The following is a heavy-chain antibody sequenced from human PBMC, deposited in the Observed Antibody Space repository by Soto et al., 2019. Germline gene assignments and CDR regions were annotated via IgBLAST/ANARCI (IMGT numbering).Heavy chain of an antibody. D-gene: IGHD3-22*01. CDR1: GFTFSSYG. CDR3: AREAPHDSSGYPDY. CDR2: IWYDGSNK. V-gene: IGHV3-33*01. J-gene: IGHJ4*02. Sequence: PGGSLILSCAASGFTFSSYGMHWVRQAPGKGLEWVAVIWYDGSNKYYADSVKGRFTISRDNSKNTLYLQMNSLRAEDTAVYYCAREAPHDSSGYPDYWGQGTLVTVSS.